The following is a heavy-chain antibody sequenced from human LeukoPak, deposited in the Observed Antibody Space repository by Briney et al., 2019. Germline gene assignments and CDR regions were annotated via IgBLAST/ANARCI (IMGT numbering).Heavy chain of an antibody. CDR2: VYYSGST. J-gene: IGHJ4*02. CDR1: GGSISSSSYY. V-gene: IGHV4-39*01. Sequence: SETLSLTCTVSGGSISSSSYYWGWIRQPPGKGLEWIGSVYYSGSTYYNPSLKSRVTISVDTSKNQFSLKLSSVTAADTAVYYCARRTPPDGDGYNESFDYWGQGTLVTVSS. D-gene: IGHD5-24*01. CDR3: ARRTPPDGDGYNESFDY.